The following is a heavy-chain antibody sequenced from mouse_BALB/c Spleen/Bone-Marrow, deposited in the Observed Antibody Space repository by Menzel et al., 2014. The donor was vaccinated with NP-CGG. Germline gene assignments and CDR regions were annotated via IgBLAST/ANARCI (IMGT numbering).Heavy chain of an antibody. CDR1: GFTFTDYY. CDR3: ARDKGGILFDY. V-gene: IGHV7-3*02. CDR2: IRNKANGYTT. D-gene: IGHD1-1*02. J-gene: IGHJ2*01. Sequence: EVKLMESGGGLVQPGGSLRLSCATSGFTFTDYYMNWVRQPPGKALEWLGFIRNKANGYTTEYSASVKGRFTISRDNSQSILYLQMNTLRAEDSATYYCARDKGGILFDYWGQGTTLTGSS.